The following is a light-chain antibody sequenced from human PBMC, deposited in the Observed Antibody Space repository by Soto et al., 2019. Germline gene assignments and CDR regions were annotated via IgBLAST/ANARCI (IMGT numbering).Light chain of an antibody. CDR3: QQYGSSPT. V-gene: IGKV3-20*01. J-gene: IGKJ2*01. Sequence: ENVLTQSPDTLSLSPGERATLSCRASQSVSSSYLAWYQQKPGQAPRLLIYGTSSRTSGIPDRFSGSGSGTDFTLTISRLEPEDFAVYFCQQYGSSPTFGQGTKLEIK. CDR2: GTS. CDR1: QSVSSSY.